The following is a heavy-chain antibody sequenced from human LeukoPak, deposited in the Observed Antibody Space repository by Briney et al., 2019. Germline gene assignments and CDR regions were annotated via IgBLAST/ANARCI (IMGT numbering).Heavy chain of an antibody. D-gene: IGHD3-10*01. Sequence: GASVKVSCKASGYTFTSYDIGWVRQAPGQGLEWMGRISAYNDNTNYAQKLQGRVTMTTDTSTSTAYMDLRSLRSDDTAVYYCARFRAGVGEPYGDYWGQGTLVTVSS. CDR2: ISAYNDNT. CDR1: GYTFTSYD. CDR3: ARFRAGVGEPYGDY. J-gene: IGHJ4*02. V-gene: IGHV1-18*01.